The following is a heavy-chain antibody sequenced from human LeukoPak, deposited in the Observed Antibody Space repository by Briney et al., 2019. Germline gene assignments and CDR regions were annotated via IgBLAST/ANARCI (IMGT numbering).Heavy chain of an antibody. D-gene: IGHD3/OR15-3a*01. J-gene: IGHJ4*02. CDR3: ARDGPAYH. CDR1: GFTFSSYW. CDR2: INSDGGSI. V-gene: IGHV3-74*03. Sequence: GGSLRLSCAASGFTFSSYWMHWVRQAPGEGRVWVSRINSDGGSITYADSVKGRFTIARDNAKNTLYLQMNSLRAEDTAVYYCARDGPAYHWGQGTLVTVSS.